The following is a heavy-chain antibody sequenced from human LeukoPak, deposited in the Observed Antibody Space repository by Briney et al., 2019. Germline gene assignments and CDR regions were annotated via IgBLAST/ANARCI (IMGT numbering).Heavy chain of an antibody. CDR2: INPNSGGT. D-gene: IGHD3-10*01. Sequence: ASVKVPCKASGYTFTGYYMHWVRQAPGQGLEWMVGINPNSGGTNYAQKFQGRVTMTRDTSISTAYMELSRLRSDDTAVYYCARIWDGSGIDYWGQGTLVTVSS. CDR3: ARIWDGSGIDY. J-gene: IGHJ4*02. V-gene: IGHV1-2*02. CDR1: GYTFTGYY.